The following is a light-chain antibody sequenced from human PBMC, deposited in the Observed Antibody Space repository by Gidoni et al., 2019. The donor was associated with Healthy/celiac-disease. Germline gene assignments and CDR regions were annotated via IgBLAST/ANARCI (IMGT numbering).Light chain of an antibody. CDR1: QSVSSY. Sequence: ELVLTQSPATLSLSPGERATLSCRASQSVSSYLAWYQQKPGQAPRLLIYDASNRATGIPARFSGSGYGTDFTLTISSLGPEDFAVYYCQQRSNWTWTFGQGTKVEIK. V-gene: IGKV3-11*01. CDR3: QQRSNWTWT. J-gene: IGKJ1*01. CDR2: DAS.